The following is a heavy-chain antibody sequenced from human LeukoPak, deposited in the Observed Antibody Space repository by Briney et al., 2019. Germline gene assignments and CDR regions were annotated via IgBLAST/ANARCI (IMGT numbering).Heavy chain of an antibody. CDR2: INGGGSSA. Sequence: GGSLRLSCAAPGFTLSSYWMHWVRQVPGKGLVWVSQINGGGSSAYYADSVKGRFTISRDNAKNTLYLQVNNLRAEDTAVYYCAKQMRDWGQGTLVTVSS. D-gene: IGHD1/OR15-1a*01. J-gene: IGHJ4*02. CDR3: AKQMRD. CDR1: GFTLSSYW. V-gene: IGHV3-74*01.